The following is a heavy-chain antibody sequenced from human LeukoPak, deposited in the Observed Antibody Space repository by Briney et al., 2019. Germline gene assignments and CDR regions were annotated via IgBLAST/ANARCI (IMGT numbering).Heavy chain of an antibody. J-gene: IGHJ4*02. Sequence: GGSLRLSCAASGFTFSSYGMHWVRQAPGKGLEWVAVISYDVGKKYYADSVKGRFTISRDNSKNTLYLQMNSLRAEDTAVCYCAKDDYYDTSGYRDWGQGTLVTVSS. D-gene: IGHD3-22*01. V-gene: IGHV3-30*18. CDR1: GFTFSSYG. CDR2: ISYDVGKK. CDR3: AKDDYYDTSGYRD.